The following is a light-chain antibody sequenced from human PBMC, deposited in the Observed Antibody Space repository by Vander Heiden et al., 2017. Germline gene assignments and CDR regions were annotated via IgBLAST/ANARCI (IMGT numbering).Light chain of an antibody. V-gene: IGLV1-47*01. CDR3: AAWDDSLSGYV. Sequence: VLTQPPSAPATPGPRVTISCSGSTSNIGSNYVYWFQQLPGTAPKLLIYRNNQRPSGVPYRFSGSKSGTSASLDISALRSEDEADYYCAAWDDSLSGYVFGAGTKVTVL. CDR1: TSNIGSNY. CDR2: RNN. J-gene: IGLJ1*01.